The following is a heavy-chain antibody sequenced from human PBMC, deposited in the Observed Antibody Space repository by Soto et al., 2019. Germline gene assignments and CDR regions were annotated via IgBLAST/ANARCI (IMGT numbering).Heavy chain of an antibody. V-gene: IGHV3-23*01. D-gene: IGHD3-22*01. CDR1: GFTFSSYA. CDR3: ATMIVVVTGCDY. Sequence: VQLLESGGGLVQPGGSLRLSCAASGFTFSSYAMSWVRQAPGKGLEWVSAISGSGGSTYYADSVKGRFTISRDNSKNTLYLQMNSLRAEDTAVYYCATMIVVVTGCDYWGQGTLVTVSS. CDR2: ISGSGGST. J-gene: IGHJ4*02.